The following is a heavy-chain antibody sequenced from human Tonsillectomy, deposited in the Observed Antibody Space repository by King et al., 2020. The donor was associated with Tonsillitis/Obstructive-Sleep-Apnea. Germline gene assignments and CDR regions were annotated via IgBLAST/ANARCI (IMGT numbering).Heavy chain of an antibody. CDR3: ARESYDFWSGYFIRPNWFDP. J-gene: IGHJ5*02. CDR1: GGSISSYY. Sequence: VQLQESGPGLVKPSETLSLTCTVSGGSISSYYWSWVRQHPGKGLEWIGYIYYSGSTNYHPSLKSRVTISVDTSKNQFSLKLSSVTAADTAVYYCARESYDFWSGYFIRPNWFDPWGQGTLVTVSS. CDR2: IYYSGST. V-gene: IGHV4-59*01. D-gene: IGHD3/OR15-3a*01.